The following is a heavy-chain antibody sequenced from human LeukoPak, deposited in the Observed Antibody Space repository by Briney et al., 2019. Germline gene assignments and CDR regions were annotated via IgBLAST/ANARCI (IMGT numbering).Heavy chain of an antibody. CDR3: AREKLSFFDSSGYFDY. Sequence: GGSLRLSCAASGFTFSSYEMNWVRQAPGKGLEWVSFISSSGSAIHYADSVRGRFTISRDNAKNSLFLQMSRLRAEHTAVYYCAREKLSFFDSSGYFDYWGQGTLVTVSS. D-gene: IGHD3-22*01. CDR1: GFTFSSYE. J-gene: IGHJ4*02. V-gene: IGHV3-48*03. CDR2: ISSSGSAI.